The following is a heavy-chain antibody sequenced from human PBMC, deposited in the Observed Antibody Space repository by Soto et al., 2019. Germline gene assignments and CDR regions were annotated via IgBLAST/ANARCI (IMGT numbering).Heavy chain of an antibody. CDR2: MNPNSGNT. CDR3: ARGVTYYDFWSGRNWFDP. J-gene: IGHJ5*02. Sequence: ASVKVSCKASGYTFTSYDINWVRQATGQGLEWMGWMNPNSGNTGYAQKFQGRVTMTRNTSISTAYMELSSLRSEDTAVYYCARGVTYYDFWSGRNWFDPWGQGTLVTVS. V-gene: IGHV1-8*01. CDR1: GYTFTSYD. D-gene: IGHD3-3*01.